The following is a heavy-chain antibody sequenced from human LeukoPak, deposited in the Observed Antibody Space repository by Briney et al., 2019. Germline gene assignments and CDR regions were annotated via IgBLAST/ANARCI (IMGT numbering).Heavy chain of an antibody. D-gene: IGHD6-19*01. V-gene: IGHV3-11*06. Sequence: PGGSLRLSCAASGFTLSDYYMSWIRQAPGKELEWVSYISSSSSYTNYADSVKGRFTISRDNAKNSLYLQMNSLRAEDTAVYYCARVGRMRIAVAGARAFDIWGQGTMVTVSS. CDR2: ISSSSSYT. J-gene: IGHJ3*02. CDR3: ARVGRMRIAVAGARAFDI. CDR1: GFTLSDYY.